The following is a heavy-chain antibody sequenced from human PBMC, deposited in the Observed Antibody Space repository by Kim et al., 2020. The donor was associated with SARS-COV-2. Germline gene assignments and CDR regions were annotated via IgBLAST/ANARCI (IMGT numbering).Heavy chain of an antibody. V-gene: IGHV1-18*01. J-gene: IGHJ6*02. Sequence: ASVKVSCKASGYTFTSYGISWVRQAPGQGLEWMGWISAYNGNTNYAQKLQGRVTMTTDTSTSTAYMELRSLRSDDTAVYYCARDSLSGSYHAYYYYYGMDVWGQGTTVTVSS. CDR2: ISAYNGNT. D-gene: IGHD1-26*01. CDR1: GYTFTSYG. CDR3: ARDSLSGSYHAYYYYYGMDV.